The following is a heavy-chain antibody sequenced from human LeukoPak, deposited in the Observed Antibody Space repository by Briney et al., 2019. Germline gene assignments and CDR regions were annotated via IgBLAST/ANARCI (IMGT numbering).Heavy chain of an antibody. CDR3: GRGTELWFGGYYFDY. CDR2: ISYDGSNK. D-gene: IGHD3-10*01. CDR1: GFTFRRYA. J-gene: IGHJ4*02. V-gene: IGHV3-30*01. Sequence: AGGSLRLSCAASGFTFRRYAMHWVRQAPGKGLEWVAVISYDGSNKYYADSVKGRFTISRDNSKNTLYLQMNSLRAEDTAVYYCGRGTELWFGGYYFDYWGQGTLVTVSS.